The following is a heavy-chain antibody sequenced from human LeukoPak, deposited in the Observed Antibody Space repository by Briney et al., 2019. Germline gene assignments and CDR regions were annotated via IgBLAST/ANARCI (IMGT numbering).Heavy chain of an antibody. V-gene: IGHV1-3*01. D-gene: IGHD2-2*01. CDR3: AREGSDIVVVPAAIPRFDP. CDR1: GYTFTSYA. Sequence: ASVKVSCKASGYTFTSYAMHWVRQAPGQRLEWMGWINAGNGNTKYSQKFQGRVTITRDTSASTAYMELSSLRSEDTAVYYCAREGSDIVVVPAAIPRFDPWGQGTLVTVSS. J-gene: IGHJ5*02. CDR2: INAGNGNT.